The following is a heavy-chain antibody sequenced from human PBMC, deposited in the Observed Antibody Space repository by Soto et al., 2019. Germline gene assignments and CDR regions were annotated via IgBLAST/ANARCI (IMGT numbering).Heavy chain of an antibody. J-gene: IGHJ4*02. CDR3: APLGYCGNDTCYAVD. D-gene: IGHD2-2*03. CDR1: GGSISTRNW. Sequence: QVQLQESGPGLVTPSGTLSLTCDVSGGSISTRNWWSWVRQPPGKGLEWIGEIYHSGTTNYNPSLKSRVTISTDKSRNQFSLMLNSVTAADTAVYYCAPLGYCGNDTCYAVDWGQGTPVTVSS. CDR2: IYHSGTT. V-gene: IGHV4-4*02.